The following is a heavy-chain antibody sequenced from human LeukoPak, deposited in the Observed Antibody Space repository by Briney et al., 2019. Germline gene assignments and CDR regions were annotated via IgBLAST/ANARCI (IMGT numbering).Heavy chain of an antibody. CDR3: ARDRNVLLWFGELQNWFDP. CDR1: GGSISSSSYY. Sequence: SETLSLTCTVSGGSISSSSYYWGWIRQPPGKGLEWIGSIYYSGSTYYNPSLKSRVTISVDTSKNQFSLKLSSVTAADTAVYYCARDRNVLLWFGELQNWFDPWGQGTLVTVSS. CDR2: IYYSGST. D-gene: IGHD3-10*01. J-gene: IGHJ5*02. V-gene: IGHV4-39*07.